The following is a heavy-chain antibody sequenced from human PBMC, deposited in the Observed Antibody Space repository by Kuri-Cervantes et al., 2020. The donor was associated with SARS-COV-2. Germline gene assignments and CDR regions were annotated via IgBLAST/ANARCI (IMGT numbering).Heavy chain of an antibody. D-gene: IGHD6-13*01. CDR2: INPNSGGT. Sequence: ASVKVSCKASGYTFTGYYMHWVRQAPGQGLEWMGWINPNSGGTNYAQKFQGRVTMTRDTSASTAYMELSSLRSEDTAVYYCARGHSSSWYPFAHYYYYYMDVWGKGITVTVSS. V-gene: IGHV1-2*02. J-gene: IGHJ6*03. CDR3: ARGHSSSWYPFAHYYYYYMDV. CDR1: GYTFTGYY.